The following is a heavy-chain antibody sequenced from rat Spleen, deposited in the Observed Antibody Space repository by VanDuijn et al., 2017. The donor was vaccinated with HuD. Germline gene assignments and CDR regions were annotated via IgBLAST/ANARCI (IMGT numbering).Heavy chain of an antibody. CDR1: GFTFSNYG. Sequence: EVQLVESGGGLVQPGRSLKLSCAASGFTFSNYGMAWVRQAPTKGLEWVATISYYGTTAHYRDSVKGRFTISRDIGPSTMYLQMDSLRPEDTATYYCTRHEPNWFVYWGQGTLVTVSS. J-gene: IGHJ3*01. CDR3: TRHEPNWFVY. V-gene: IGHV5-29*01. CDR2: ISYYGTTA.